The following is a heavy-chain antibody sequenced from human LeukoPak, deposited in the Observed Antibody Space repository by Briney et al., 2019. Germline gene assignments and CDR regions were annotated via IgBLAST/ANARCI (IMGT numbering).Heavy chain of an antibody. CDR2: LSYDGINK. J-gene: IGHJ4*02. CDR3: ARDAALLSAAGTGASVDY. V-gene: IGHV3-30-3*01. D-gene: IGHD6-13*01. CDR1: GFTSSSYA. Sequence: GGSLRLSCAASGFTSSSYAFHWVRQAPGEGLEWVAVLSYDGINKYYADSVKGRFTISRDNAKNTLFLQMSSLRAEDTAVYYCARDAALLSAAGTGASVDYWGQGTLVTVSS.